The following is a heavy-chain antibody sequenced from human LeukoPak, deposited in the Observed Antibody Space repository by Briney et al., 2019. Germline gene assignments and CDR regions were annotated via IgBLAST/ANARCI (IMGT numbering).Heavy chain of an antibody. V-gene: IGHV1-8*01. D-gene: IGHD3-16*01. CDR3: ARVYITFGGVGHPRPYYFDY. CDR1: GYTFTSYD. J-gene: IGHJ4*02. Sequence: GASVKVSCKASGYTFTSYDINWVRQATGQGLEWMGWMNPNSGNTGYAQKFQGRVTMTRNTSISTAYMELSSLRSEDTAVYYCARVYITFGGVGHPRPYYFDYWGQGTLVTVSS. CDR2: MNPNSGNT.